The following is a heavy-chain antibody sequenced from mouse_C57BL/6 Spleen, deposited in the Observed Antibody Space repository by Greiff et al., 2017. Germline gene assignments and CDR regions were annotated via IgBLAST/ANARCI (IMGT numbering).Heavy chain of an antibody. CDR1: GYMFTDYY. V-gene: IGHV1-26*01. Sequence: VQLQQSGPELVKPGASVKISCKASGYMFTDYYMNWVKQSHGKSLEWIGDINPNNGGTSYNQKFKGKATLTVDKSSSTAYMELRSLTSEDSAVYYCARGTMVTGGDYWGQGTTLTVSS. J-gene: IGHJ2*01. CDR2: INPNNGGT. CDR3: ARGTMVTGGDY. D-gene: IGHD2-2*01.